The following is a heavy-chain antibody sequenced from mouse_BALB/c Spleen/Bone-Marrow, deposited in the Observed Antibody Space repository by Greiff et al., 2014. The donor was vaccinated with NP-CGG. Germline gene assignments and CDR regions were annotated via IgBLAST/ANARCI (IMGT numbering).Heavy chain of an antibody. J-gene: IGHJ1*01. V-gene: IGHV5-6*02. CDR3: ARRGYGNSYWYFDV. CDR1: GFTFSSYG. CDR2: ISSGGSYA. Sequence: EVKLMESGGDLVKPGGSLRLSCAASGFTFSSYGMSWVRQTPDKRLEWVATISSGGSYAYYPDSVKGRFTISRDNAKNTLYLQMSSLKSEDTAMYYCARRGYGNSYWYFDVWGAGTTVTVSP. D-gene: IGHD2-10*02.